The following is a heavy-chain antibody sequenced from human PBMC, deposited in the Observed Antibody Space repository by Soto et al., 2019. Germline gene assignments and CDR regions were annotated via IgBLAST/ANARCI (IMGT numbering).Heavy chain of an antibody. CDR3: ARDRRGPGTLFDY. D-gene: IGHD1-1*01. CDR2: IYHSGST. Sequence: LXLTCAVSRGSIRSSNWWSWVRRPPGKGLEWIGEIYHSGSTNYNPSLKSRVTISVDKSKNQFSLKLRSVTAADTAVYYCARDRRGPGTLFDYWGQGTLVTVSS. CDR1: RGSIRSSNW. J-gene: IGHJ4*01. V-gene: IGHV4-4*02.